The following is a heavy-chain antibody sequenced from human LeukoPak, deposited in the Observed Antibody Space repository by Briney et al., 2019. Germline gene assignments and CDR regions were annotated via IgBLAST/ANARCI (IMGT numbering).Heavy chain of an antibody. Sequence: GASVKVSCKASGYTFTISYMHWVRQAPGQGLEWMGIISSGDGTTNYAQKFQDRVTMRTDTSASTVYLDLSSLRSEDTAVYYCARTRGYGYVDYWGQGTLVTVSS. D-gene: IGHD2-15*01. V-gene: IGHV1-46*01. J-gene: IGHJ4*02. CDR3: ARTRGYGYVDY. CDR1: GYTFTISY. CDR2: ISSGDGTT.